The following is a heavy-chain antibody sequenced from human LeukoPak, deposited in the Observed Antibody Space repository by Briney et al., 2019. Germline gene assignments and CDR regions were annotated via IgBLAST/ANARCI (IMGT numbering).Heavy chain of an antibody. D-gene: IGHD3-10*01. J-gene: IGHJ4*02. Sequence: PSETLSLTCTVSGGSISSYYWSWIRQPPGKGLEWIGYIYHSGGTNYNPSLKSRVTISLDTSKNQFSLKLSSVTAADTAVYYCARVGTYYRSLDSWGQGTLVTVSS. CDR3: ARVGTYYRSLDS. CDR1: GGSISSYY. V-gene: IGHV4-59*01. CDR2: IYHSGGT.